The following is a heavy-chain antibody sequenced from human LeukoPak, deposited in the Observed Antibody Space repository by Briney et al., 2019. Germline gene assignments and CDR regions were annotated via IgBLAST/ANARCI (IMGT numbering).Heavy chain of an antibody. CDR3: AKEAALRD. D-gene: IGHD2-15*01. V-gene: IGHV3-48*03. CDR1: GFIFSTHE. CDR2: ISSSGTTI. Sequence: PGGSLRLSCAASGFIFSTHEMNWVRQAPGKGLEWTSYISSSGTTIYYADSVKGRFTISRDNAKNSLFLQMNSLRAEDTAIYYCAKEAALRDWGQGTLVTVSS. J-gene: IGHJ4*02.